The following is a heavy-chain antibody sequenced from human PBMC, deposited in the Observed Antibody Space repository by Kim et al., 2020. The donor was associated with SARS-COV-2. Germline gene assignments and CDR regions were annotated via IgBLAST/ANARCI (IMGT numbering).Heavy chain of an antibody. D-gene: IGHD3-16*01. CDR2: ISYDGSNK. CDR3: AKDPPGFGQSYYFDY. V-gene: IGHV3-30*18. Sequence: GGSLRLSCAASGFTFSSYGMHWVRQAPGKGLEWVAVISYDGSNKYYADSVKGRFTISRDNSKNTLYLKMNSLRAEDTAVYYCAKDPPGFGQSYYFDYWG. J-gene: IGHJ4*01. CDR1: GFTFSSYG.